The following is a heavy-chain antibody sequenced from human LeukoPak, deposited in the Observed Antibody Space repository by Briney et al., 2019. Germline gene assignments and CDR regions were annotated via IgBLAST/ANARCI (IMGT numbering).Heavy chain of an antibody. V-gene: IGHV3-9*03. Sequence: GRSLRLSCAASGFTFDDYAMHWVRQAPGKGLEWVSGISWSSGRIGYADSVKGRFTISRDNAKNSLYLQMNSLRAEDMALYYCAKGLVRFLEWLSDAFDIWGQGTMVTVSS. CDR3: AKGLVRFLEWLSDAFDI. J-gene: IGHJ3*02. CDR1: GFTFDDYA. D-gene: IGHD3-3*01. CDR2: ISWSSGRI.